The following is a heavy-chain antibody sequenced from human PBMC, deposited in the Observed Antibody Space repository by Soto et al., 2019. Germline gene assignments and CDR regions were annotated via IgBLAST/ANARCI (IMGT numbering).Heavy chain of an antibody. CDR2: IFYTGAT. CDR3: AREGRHSGGMRESWFDP. J-gene: IGHJ5*02. D-gene: IGHD3-10*01. V-gene: IGHV4-31*02. CDR1: GDSISSRSHY. Sequence: SQTLSLTCAVSGDSISSRSHYWNWIRRVPGKGLEFIGYIFYTGATYYNPSLRGRISMSVDTSKNQFSLTLRSVTAADTAIYYCAREGRHSGGMRESWFDPWGQGTQVTVSS.